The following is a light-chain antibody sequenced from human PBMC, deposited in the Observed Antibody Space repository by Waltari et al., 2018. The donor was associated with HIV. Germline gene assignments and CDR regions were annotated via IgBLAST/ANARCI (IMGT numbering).Light chain of an antibody. CDR2: EVS. Sequence: QSALTQPASVSGSPGQSITISCTGTSSDVGGYNLVSWYQQHPGKAPNLMIYEVSKRPSGVSNRFSGSKSGNTASLTTSGLQAEDEADYYCCAYAGSTTYVIFGGGTKLTVL. CDR3: CAYAGSTTYVI. V-gene: IGLV2-23*02. CDR1: SSDVGGYNL. J-gene: IGLJ2*01.